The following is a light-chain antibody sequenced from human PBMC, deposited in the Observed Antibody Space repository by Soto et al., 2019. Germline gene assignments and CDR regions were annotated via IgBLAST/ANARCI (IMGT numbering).Light chain of an antibody. J-gene: IGLJ1*01. V-gene: IGLV2-8*01. Sequence: QSVLTHPRSASWSPGQAVTISCTGTKNDIGVYDFVSWYQHHPGKAPRLIIYEVVQRPSGVPDRFSGSKSGNTASLTVSGLQAADDADYFCKSYAGSNNYVFGSGTKVTVL. CDR3: KSYAGSNNYV. CDR1: KNDIGVYDF. CDR2: EVV.